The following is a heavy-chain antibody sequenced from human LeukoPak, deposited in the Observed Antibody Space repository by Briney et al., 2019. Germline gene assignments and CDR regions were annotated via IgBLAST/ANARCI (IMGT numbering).Heavy chain of an antibody. V-gene: IGHV1-8*01. CDR3: ARCPPLTTVTTLYNWFDP. CDR1: GYTFTSYD. D-gene: IGHD4-17*01. Sequence: ASVKVSCKASGYTFTSYDINWVRQATGQGLEWMGWMNPNSGNTGYAQKFQGGVTMTRNTSISTAYMELSSLRSEDTAVYYCARCPPLTTVTTLYNWFDPWGQGTLVTVSS. CDR2: MNPNSGNT. J-gene: IGHJ5*02.